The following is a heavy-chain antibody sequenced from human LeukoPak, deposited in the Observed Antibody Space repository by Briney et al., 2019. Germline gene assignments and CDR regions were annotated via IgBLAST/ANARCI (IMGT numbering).Heavy chain of an antibody. J-gene: IGHJ3*02. CDR2: IYTSGST. V-gene: IGHV4-4*07. Sequence: SETLSLTCSVSGGSISSYYWSWIRQPAGKGLEWIGRIYTSGSTNYNPSLKSRVTMSVDTSKNQFPLKLSSVTAADTAVYYCAGATYYDILTGPQDDAFDIWGQGTMVTVSS. CDR1: GGSISSYY. CDR3: AGATYYDILTGPQDDAFDI. D-gene: IGHD3-9*01.